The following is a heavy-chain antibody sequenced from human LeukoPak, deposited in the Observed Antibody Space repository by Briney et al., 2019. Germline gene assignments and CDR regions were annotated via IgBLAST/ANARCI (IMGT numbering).Heavy chain of an antibody. CDR2: IGTTSGAI. CDR1: GFTVSSNY. V-gene: IGHV3-48*01. J-gene: IGHJ4*02. D-gene: IGHD2-21*02. Sequence: GGSLRLSCAASGFTVSSNYMSWVRQAPGKGLEWVSYIGTTSGAIYYADSVKGRFTISRDSAKNSLYLQMNSLRAEDTAVYYCARFRTWGDKAFDYWGQGTLVTVSS. CDR3: ARFRTWGDKAFDY.